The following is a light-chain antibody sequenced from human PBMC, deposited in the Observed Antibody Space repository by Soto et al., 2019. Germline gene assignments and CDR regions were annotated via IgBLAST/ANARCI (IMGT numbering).Light chain of an antibody. V-gene: IGKV2D-29*01. CDR1: QSLLHNNGETY. CDR2: EAS. CDR3: LQTIQLPPT. J-gene: IGKJ2*01. Sequence: DIEMTQTPLSLSVTPGQPASISCTSTQSLLHNNGETYLFWYLQRPGQPPQLLIYEASKRYSGVPDRFGGSGSGTDFTLKISRVESEDVGVYYCLQTIQLPPTFGQGTKLEI.